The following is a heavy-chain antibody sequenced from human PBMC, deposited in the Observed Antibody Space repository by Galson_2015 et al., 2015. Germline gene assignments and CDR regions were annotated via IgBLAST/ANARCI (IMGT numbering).Heavy chain of an antibody. D-gene: IGHD1-1*01. CDR3: ARGTYFDY. Sequence: SVKVSCKASGYTFTTYGISWVRQAPGQGLEWMGWISGYNGDTEYAQKLQGRVTMTTDTPTSTAYMEVRSLRSDDTAVYYCARGTYFDYWGQGTLVTVSS. V-gene: IGHV1-18*01. J-gene: IGHJ4*02. CDR2: ISGYNGDT. CDR1: GYTFTTYG.